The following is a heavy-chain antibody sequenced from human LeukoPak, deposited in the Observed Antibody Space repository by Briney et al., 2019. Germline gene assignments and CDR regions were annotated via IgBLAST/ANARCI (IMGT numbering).Heavy chain of an antibody. CDR3: ARIPTQWQNYYFDY. Sequence: PSETLSLTCTVSGGSISSDYWSWIRQPPGKGLEWIGSIYYSGSTYYNPSLKSRVTISVDTSKNQFSLKLSSVTAADTAVYYCARIPTQWQNYYFDYWGQGTLVTVSS. D-gene: IGHD6-19*01. J-gene: IGHJ4*02. CDR2: IYYSGST. CDR1: GGSISSDY. V-gene: IGHV4-39*07.